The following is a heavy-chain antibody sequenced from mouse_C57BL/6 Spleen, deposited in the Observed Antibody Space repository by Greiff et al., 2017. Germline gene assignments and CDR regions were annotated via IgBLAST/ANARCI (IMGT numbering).Heavy chain of an antibody. J-gene: IGHJ2*01. CDR3: AKGTAPFDY. CDR1: GYTFTSYW. Sequence: VQLQQPGAELVKPGASVKLSCKASGYTFTSYWMQWVKQRPGQGLEWIGEIDPSDSYTNYNQKFKGKATLTVDTSSSTAYMQLSSLTSEDSAVYYCAKGTAPFDYWGQGTTLTVSS. D-gene: IGHD4-1*01. CDR2: IDPSDSYT. V-gene: IGHV1-50*01.